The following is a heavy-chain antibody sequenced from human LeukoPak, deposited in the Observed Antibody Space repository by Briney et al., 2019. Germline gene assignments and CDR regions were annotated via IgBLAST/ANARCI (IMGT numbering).Heavy chain of an antibody. CDR3: ARAKPRRVVRVYWYFDL. D-gene: IGHD2-15*01. J-gene: IGHJ2*01. CDR1: GGSFSGYY. CDR2: INHSGST. V-gene: IGHV4-34*01. Sequence: SETLSLTCAVYGGSFSGYYWSWIRQPPGKGLEWIGEINHSGSTNYNPSLKSRVTISVDTSKNQFSLKLSSVTAADTAVYYCARAKPRRVVRVYWYFDLWGRGTLVTVSS.